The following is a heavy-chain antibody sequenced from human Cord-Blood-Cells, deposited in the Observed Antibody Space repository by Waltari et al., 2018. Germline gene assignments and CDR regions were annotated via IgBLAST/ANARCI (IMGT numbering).Heavy chain of an antibody. CDR1: GFTFSSYS. J-gene: IGHJ4*02. D-gene: IGHD3-22*01. CDR3: ARGGGSGYYYDY. Sequence: EVQLVESGGGLVKPGGSLRLSCAASGFTFSSYSMNWVRQAPGKGGEWVSSISMSSSEIYYSEPVKCRFTSSRDNAKNVLYLQMNSLRAEDTAVYYCARGGGSGYYYDYWGQGTLVTVSS. V-gene: IGHV3-21*01. CDR2: ISMSSSEI.